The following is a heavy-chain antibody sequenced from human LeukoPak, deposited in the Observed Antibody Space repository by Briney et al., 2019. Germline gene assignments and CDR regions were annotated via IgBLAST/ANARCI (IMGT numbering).Heavy chain of an antibody. CDR1: GYTFTGYY. Sequence: ASVKVSRKASGYTFTGYYMHWVRQATGQGLEWMGWMNPNSGNTGYAQKFQGRVTITRNTSISTAYMELSSLRSEDTAVYYCASSSIYYYYMDVWGKGTTVTVSS. CDR3: ASSSIYYYYMDV. J-gene: IGHJ6*03. CDR2: MNPNSGNT. V-gene: IGHV1-8*03. D-gene: IGHD3-3*02.